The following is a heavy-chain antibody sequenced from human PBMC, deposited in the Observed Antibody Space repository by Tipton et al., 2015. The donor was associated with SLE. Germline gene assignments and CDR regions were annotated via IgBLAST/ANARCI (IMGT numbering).Heavy chain of an antibody. V-gene: IGHV4-34*01. CDR2: INHSGST. J-gene: IGHJ4*02. CDR1: GGSFSGYY. Sequence: TLSLTCAVYGGSFSGYYWSWIRQPPGKGLEWIGEINHSGSTNYNPSLKSRVTISVDTSKNQFSLKLSSVTAADTAVYYCARDPKYWGQGTLVTVSS. CDR3: ARDPKY.